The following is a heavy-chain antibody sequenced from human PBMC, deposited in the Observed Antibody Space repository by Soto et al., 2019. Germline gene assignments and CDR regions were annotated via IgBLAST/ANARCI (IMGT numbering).Heavy chain of an antibody. J-gene: IGHJ6*02. CDR2: IRSKANSYAT. D-gene: IGHD3-10*01. CDR1: GFTFSGSA. V-gene: IGHV3-73*01. Sequence: EVQLVESGGGLVQPGGSLKLSCAASGFTFSGSAMHWVRQASGKGLEWVGRIRSKANSYATAYAASVKGRFTISRDDSKTTAYLQMNGLKAEDTAVYYCTRGGGGMDVWGQGTTVTVSS. CDR3: TRGGGGMDV.